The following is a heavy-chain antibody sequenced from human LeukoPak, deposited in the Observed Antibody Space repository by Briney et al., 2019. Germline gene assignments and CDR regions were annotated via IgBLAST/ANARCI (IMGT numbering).Heavy chain of an antibody. CDR2: INHSGST. D-gene: IGHD6-13*01. CDR3: ARGDPAYFSSSWYSRYFQH. J-gene: IGHJ1*01. Sequence: SETLSLTCAVYGGSFSGYYWSWIRQPPGKGLEWIGEINHSGSTNYNPSLKSRVTISVDTSKNQFSLKLSSVTAADTAVYYCARGDPAYFSSSWYSRYFQHWGQGTLVTVSS. CDR1: GGSFSGYY. V-gene: IGHV4-34*01.